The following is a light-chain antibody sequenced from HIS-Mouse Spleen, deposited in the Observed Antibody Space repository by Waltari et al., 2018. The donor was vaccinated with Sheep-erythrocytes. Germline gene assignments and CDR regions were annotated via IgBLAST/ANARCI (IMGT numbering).Light chain of an antibody. CDR1: QDISNS. CDR3: QQYDNLLT. V-gene: IGKV1-33*01. Sequence: DIQMTQSPSSLSASVGDRVTITCQASQDISNSLNWYQQKPGKAPKLLIYDASNLDKGGPSRFSGSGSGTDFTFTISSLQPEDIATYYCQQYDNLLTFGGGTKVEIK. J-gene: IGKJ4*01. CDR2: DAS.